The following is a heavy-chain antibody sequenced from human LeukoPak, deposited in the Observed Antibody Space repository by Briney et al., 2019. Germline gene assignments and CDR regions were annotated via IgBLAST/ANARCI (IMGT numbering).Heavy chain of an antibody. J-gene: IGHJ1*01. Sequence: SETLSLTCAVHGGSFSGYYCSWIRQPPGKGLEWIGDINHSGSTSYNSSLKSRVIMSADTSKNHFSLKLSSVTAADTAVYYCARLGYCSRTSCRSGSFQHWGQGTLVTVSS. CDR3: ARLGYCSRTSCRSGSFQH. V-gene: IGHV4-34*01. CDR2: INHSGST. CDR1: GGSFSGYY. D-gene: IGHD2-2*01.